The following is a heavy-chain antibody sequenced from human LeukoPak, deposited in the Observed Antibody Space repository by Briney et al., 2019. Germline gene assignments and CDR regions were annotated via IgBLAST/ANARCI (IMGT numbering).Heavy chain of an antibody. CDR3: ARGLAASGSRRKFDP. J-gene: IGHJ5*02. V-gene: IGHV4-34*01. Sequence: SETLSLTCAVYGGSFRGYYWSWIRQPPGKGLEWMGEINHSGSTNYNPSLKSRVTISVDTSKNQFSLKLSSVTAADTAVYYCARGLAASGSRRKFDPWGQGTLVTVSS. D-gene: IGHD6-13*01. CDR1: GGSFRGYY. CDR2: INHSGST.